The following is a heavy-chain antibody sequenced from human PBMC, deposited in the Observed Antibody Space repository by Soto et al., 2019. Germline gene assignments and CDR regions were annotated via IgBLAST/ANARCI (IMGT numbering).Heavy chain of an antibody. CDR3: ARGATGYSSGWYSPQNYYGMDV. CDR1: GGSISSYY. CDR2: IYYSGST. J-gene: IGHJ6*02. D-gene: IGHD6-19*01. Sequence: NPSETLSLTCTVSGGSISSYYWSWIRQPPGKGLEWIGYIYYSGSTNYNPSLKSRVTISVDTSKNQFSLKLSSVTAADTAVYYCARGATGYSSGWYSPQNYYGMDVWGQGTTVTVSS. V-gene: IGHV4-59*01.